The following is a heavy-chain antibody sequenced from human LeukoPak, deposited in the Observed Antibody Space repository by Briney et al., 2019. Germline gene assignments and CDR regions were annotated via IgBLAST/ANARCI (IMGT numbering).Heavy chain of an antibody. D-gene: IGHD3-10*01. CDR1: GFTFSNAW. Sequence: GGSLRLPCAASGFTFSNAWMSWVRQAPGKGLEWVGLIKTKTDGGTTDYAAPVKGRFTISRDDSKNTLYLQMNSLKTEDTAVYYCTPQWITMIRGVTDYWGQGTLVTVSS. J-gene: IGHJ4*02. CDR2: IKTKTDGGTT. V-gene: IGHV3-15*01. CDR3: TPQWITMIRGVTDY.